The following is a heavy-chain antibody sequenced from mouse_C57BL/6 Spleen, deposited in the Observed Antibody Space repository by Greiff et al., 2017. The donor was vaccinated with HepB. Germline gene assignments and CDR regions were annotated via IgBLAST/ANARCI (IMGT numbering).Heavy chain of an antibody. J-gene: IGHJ4*01. D-gene: IGHD2-1*01. CDR1: GYTFTSYW. CDR2: IHPNSGST. CDR3: ARKTRRNYDAMDY. V-gene: IGHV1-64*01. Sequence: VQLQQPGAELVKPGASVKLSCKASGYTFTSYWMPWVKQRPGQGLEWIGMIHPNSGSTNYNEKFKSKSTLTVDKSSSTAYMQLSSLTSEDSAVYYCARKTRRNYDAMDYWGKGTSVTVSS.